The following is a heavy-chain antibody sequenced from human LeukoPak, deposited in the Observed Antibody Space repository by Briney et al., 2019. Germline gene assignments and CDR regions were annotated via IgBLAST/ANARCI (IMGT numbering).Heavy chain of an antibody. CDR3: ARHTRPGCSGYENAFDI. J-gene: IGHJ3*02. CDR2: FYDSGST. CDR1: GGSIRSRNYY. V-gene: IGHV4-39*01. D-gene: IGHD5-12*01. Sequence: SETLSLTCTVSGGSIRSRNYYWDWIRQPPGKGLEWIGNFYDSGSTYYNPSLKSRVTISGDTSKNQFSLKLTSVTAADMAVYYCARHTRPGCSGYENAFDIWGQGTMVTVSS.